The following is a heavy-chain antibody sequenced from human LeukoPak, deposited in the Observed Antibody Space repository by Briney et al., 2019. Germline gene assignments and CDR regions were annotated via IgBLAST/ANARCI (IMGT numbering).Heavy chain of an antibody. CDR3: ARRQKVVAATFFDY. CDR1: GGSFSGYY. CDR2: INHSGST. D-gene: IGHD2-15*01. Sequence: SGTLSLTCAVYGGSFSGYYWSWIRQPPGKGLEWIGEINHSGSTNYNPSLKSRVTISVDTSKNQFSLKLSSVTAADTAVYYCARRQKVVAATFFDYWGQGTLVTVSS. V-gene: IGHV4-34*01. J-gene: IGHJ4*02.